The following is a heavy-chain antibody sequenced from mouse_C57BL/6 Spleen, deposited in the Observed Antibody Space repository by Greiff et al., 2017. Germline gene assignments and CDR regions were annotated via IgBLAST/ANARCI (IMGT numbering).Heavy chain of an antibody. CDR1: GYTFTSYW. D-gene: IGHD3-2*02. CDR2: IDPSDSYT. J-gene: IGHJ3*01. V-gene: IGHV1-69*01. Sequence: QVQLQQPGAELVMPGASVKLSCKASGYTFTSYWMHWVKQRPGQGLEWIGEIDPSDSYTNYNQKFKGKSTLTVDKSSSTAYMQLSSLTSEDSAVYYGAVDSSGYPFAYWGQGTLVTVSA. CDR3: AVDSSGYPFAY.